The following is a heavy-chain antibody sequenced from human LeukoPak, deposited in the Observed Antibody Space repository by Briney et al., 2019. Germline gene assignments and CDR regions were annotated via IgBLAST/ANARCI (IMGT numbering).Heavy chain of an antibody. CDR3: ARALGYYDSSGYYPSVAFDI. Sequence: SETLSLTCAVYGGSFSGYYWSWIRQPPGKGLEWIGEINHSGSTNYNPSLKSRVTISVDRSKNQFSLKLSSVTAADTAVYYCARALGYYDSSGYYPSVAFDIWGQGTMVTVSS. V-gene: IGHV4-34*01. CDR2: INHSGST. CDR1: GGSFSGYY. D-gene: IGHD3-22*01. J-gene: IGHJ3*02.